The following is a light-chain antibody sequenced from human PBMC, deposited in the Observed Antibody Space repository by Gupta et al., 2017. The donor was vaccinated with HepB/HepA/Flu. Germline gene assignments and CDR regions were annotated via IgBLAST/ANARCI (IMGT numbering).Light chain of an antibody. J-gene: IGLJ2*01. CDR1: NIGERS. V-gene: IGLV3-21*01. CDR3: HVWRSNGDHPGI. CDR2: DDR. Sequence: YVLTQPPSVSLAPGKTARITCGGANIGERSLQWYQKRSGQAPVLGRDDDRERPSGIPERFSCSNSGNTDKLTITXVXVGDEAXYDCHVWRSNGDHPGIFGGGTKLTVL.